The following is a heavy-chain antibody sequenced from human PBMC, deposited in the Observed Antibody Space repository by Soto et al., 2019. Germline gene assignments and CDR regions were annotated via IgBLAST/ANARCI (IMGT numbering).Heavy chain of an antibody. CDR1: GGSISSYY. CDR2: LYYGGTT. D-gene: IGHD6-13*01. J-gene: IGHJ6*02. V-gene: IGHV4-59*01. CDR3: ARGAGSFYYYGMDV. Sequence: WETLSLTCTVSGGSISSYYWSWIRQPPGKGLDWIGYLYYGGTTNYNPSLKSRVSISVDTSKNQFSLKLTSVTAADTAVYYCARGAGSFYYYGMDVWGQGTTVQVSS.